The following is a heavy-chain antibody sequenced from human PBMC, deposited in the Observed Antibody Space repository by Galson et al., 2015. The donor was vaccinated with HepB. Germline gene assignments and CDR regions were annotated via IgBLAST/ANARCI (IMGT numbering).Heavy chain of an antibody. J-gene: IGHJ5*02. CDR1: GYTFTHYG. V-gene: IGHV1-18*01. Sequence: SVKVSCKASGYTFTHYGITWVRQAPGQGLEWMGWISAYNGDTNYAQKLQGGVTMTTDTSTSTVYMELRSLRSDDTAVYYCARGRGAGPWGQGTLVTVSS. D-gene: IGHD1-26*01. CDR2: ISAYNGDT. CDR3: ARGRGAGP.